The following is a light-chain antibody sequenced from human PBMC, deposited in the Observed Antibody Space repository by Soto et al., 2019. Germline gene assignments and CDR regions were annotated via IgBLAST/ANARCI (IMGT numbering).Light chain of an antibody. CDR3: QQYNSYSPWT. CDR2: DAS. Sequence: DIQMTQSPSTLSASVGDRVTITCRASQSIGSWLAWYQQKPGKAPKLLIYDASSLESGVPSRFNGSGSGTEFTLTIGSLQPDDFATYYCQQYNSYSPWTFGQGTKVDIK. CDR1: QSIGSW. J-gene: IGKJ1*01. V-gene: IGKV1-5*01.